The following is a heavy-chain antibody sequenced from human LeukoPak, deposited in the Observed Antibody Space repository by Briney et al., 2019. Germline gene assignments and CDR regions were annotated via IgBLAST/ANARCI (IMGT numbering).Heavy chain of an antibody. V-gene: IGHV3-23*01. D-gene: IGHD3-3*01. CDR3: AKDRLNPFGGLDP. CDR2: ISGSGGST. CDR1: GFTFSTYA. Sequence: GGSLRLSCAASGFTFSTYAMSWVRQAPGNGLEWDSAISGSGGSTYYADSVKGRFTISRDNSKNTLYLQMNSLRAEDTAVYYCAKDRLNPFGGLDPWGQGTLVTVSS. J-gene: IGHJ5*02.